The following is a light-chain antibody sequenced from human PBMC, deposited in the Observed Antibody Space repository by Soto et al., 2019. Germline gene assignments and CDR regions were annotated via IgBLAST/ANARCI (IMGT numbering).Light chain of an antibody. CDR3: ASYAGTKLFV. CDR1: SSDVGGHNY. Sequence: QSALTQPASVSGSPGQSITISCTGTSSDVGGHNYVSWYQQYPGKAPKLMIYEVSKRPSGISNRFSGSKSGSTASLTVSGLQADDEADYYCASYAGTKLFVFGSGTKVTVL. V-gene: IGLV2-14*01. J-gene: IGLJ1*01. CDR2: EVS.